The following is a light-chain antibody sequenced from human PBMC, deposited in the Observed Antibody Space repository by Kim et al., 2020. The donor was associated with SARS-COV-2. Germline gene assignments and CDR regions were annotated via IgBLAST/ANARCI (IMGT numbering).Light chain of an antibody. Sequence: QSITISCIGTNTDIGVNTFVSWYQQHPGKAPKLMIYDVTNRPSGISDRFSGSKSGNTASLTISGLQAGDEAHYYCSSYSSGSTLWLFGGGTQLTVL. V-gene: IGLV2-14*03. CDR3: SSYSSGSTLWL. CDR1: NTDIGVNTF. J-gene: IGLJ3*02. CDR2: DVT.